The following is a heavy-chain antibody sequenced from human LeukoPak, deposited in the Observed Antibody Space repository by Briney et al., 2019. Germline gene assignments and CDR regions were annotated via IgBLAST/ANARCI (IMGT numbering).Heavy chain of an antibody. CDR2: IWYDASSK. CDR1: GFTFSSYG. J-gene: IGHJ4*02. D-gene: IGHD3-22*01. Sequence: PGGSLRLSCAASGFTFSSYGMHWVRQAPGKGLEWVAVIWYDASSKYYADSVKGRFTISRDNSKSTLYLQMNNLRAEDTAVYYCAREVVLSTSAWFEYWGQGTLVTVSS. V-gene: IGHV3-33*01. CDR3: AREVVLSTSAWFEY.